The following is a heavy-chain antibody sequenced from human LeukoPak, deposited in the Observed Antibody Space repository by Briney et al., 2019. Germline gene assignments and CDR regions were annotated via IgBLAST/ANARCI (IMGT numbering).Heavy chain of an antibody. V-gene: IGHV1-46*01. J-gene: IGHJ4*02. CDR1: GYTFTSYY. CDR3: ARDYYEFWSGYDY. CDR2: INPSGGST. D-gene: IGHD3-3*01. Sequence: ASVKVSCKASGYTFTSYYMHWVRQAPGQGLEWMGIINPSGGSTSYARKFQGRVTMTRDTSTSTVYMELSSLRSDDTAVYYCARDYYEFWSGYDYWGQGTLVTVSS.